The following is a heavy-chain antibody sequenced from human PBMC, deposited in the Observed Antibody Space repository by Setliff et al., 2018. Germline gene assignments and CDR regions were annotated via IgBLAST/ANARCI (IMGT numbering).Heavy chain of an antibody. Sequence: PGGSLRLSCAASGFTFSSDAMTWVRQGPGKGLEWVSIISNDGSSIYYADSVKGRFTISRDNSKNTLYLQMNSLRAEDTAIYYCAKCSGWHSHYPHFNYWGQGTLVTVSS. CDR3: AKCSGWHSHYPHFNY. CDR2: ISNDGSSI. V-gene: IGHV3-23*03. D-gene: IGHD4-4*01. J-gene: IGHJ4*02. CDR1: GFTFSSDA.